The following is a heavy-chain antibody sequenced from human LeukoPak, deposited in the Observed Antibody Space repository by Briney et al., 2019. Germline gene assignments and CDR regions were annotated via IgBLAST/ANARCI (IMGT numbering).Heavy chain of an antibody. Sequence: GGSLRLSCAASGFTFSSYGMSWVRQAPGKGLEWVSAISGSGGSTYYADSVKGRFTISRDNSKNTLYLQMNSLRAEDTAVYYCAKGGYSYGPPTLYFDYWGQGTLVTVSS. CDR2: ISGSGGST. CDR1: GFTFSSYG. CDR3: AKGGYSYGPPTLYFDY. D-gene: IGHD5-18*01. V-gene: IGHV3-23*01. J-gene: IGHJ4*02.